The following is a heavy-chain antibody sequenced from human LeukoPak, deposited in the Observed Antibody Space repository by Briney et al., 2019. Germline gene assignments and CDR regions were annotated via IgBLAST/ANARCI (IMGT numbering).Heavy chain of an antibody. CDR3: ASSGGWLQLPFDY. CDR1: GGSISSYY. CDR2: IYYSGST. V-gene: IGHV4-59*08. Sequence: SSETLSLTCTVSGGSISSYYWSWIRQPPGKGLEWIGYIYYSGSTNYNPSLKSRVTISVDTSKNQFSLKLSSVTAADTAVYYCASSGGWLQLPFDYWGQGTLVTVSS. J-gene: IGHJ4*02. D-gene: IGHD5-24*01.